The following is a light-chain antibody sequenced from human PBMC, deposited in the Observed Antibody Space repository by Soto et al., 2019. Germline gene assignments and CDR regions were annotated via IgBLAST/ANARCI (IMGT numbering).Light chain of an antibody. V-gene: IGLV2-14*03. CDR3: NSYTGTSARYA. Sequence: QSALTKPASVSGSPGQSITISCTGTSSDVGRYNYVSWYQQYPGRAPKLIIFDVTNRPSGVSPRFSGSKSGNTASLTISGLQAADEADYYCNSYTGTSARYAFGTGTKVTV. CDR1: SSDVGRYNY. J-gene: IGLJ1*01. CDR2: DVT.